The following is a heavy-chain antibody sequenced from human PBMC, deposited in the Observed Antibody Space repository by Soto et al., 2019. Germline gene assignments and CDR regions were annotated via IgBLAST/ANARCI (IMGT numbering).Heavy chain of an antibody. CDR2: ISWNSGSI. J-gene: IGHJ6*03. D-gene: IGHD3-10*02. CDR3: AKDLCKEDYYYYMDV. Sequence: GGSLRLSCAASGFTFDDYAMHWVRQAPGKGLEWVSGISWNSGSIGYADSVKGRFTISRDNAKNSLYLQMNSLRAEDTALYYCAKDLCKEDYYYYMDVWGKGTTVTVSS. CDR1: GFTFDDYA. V-gene: IGHV3-9*01.